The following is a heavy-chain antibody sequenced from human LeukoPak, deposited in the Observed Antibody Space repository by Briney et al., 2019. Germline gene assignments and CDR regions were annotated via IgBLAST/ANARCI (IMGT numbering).Heavy chain of an antibody. CDR2: IYHSGIT. CDR1: GYSISTGYY. V-gene: IGHV4-38-2*01. D-gene: IGHD2-21*01. CDR3: TRFSNASSRPAYY. Sequence: PSETLSLTCAVSGYSISTGYYWGWIRQSPGKGLEWIGNIYHSGITHYNPSLQGRVTLSVDTSKNQFSLNLNSVTAADTAVYYCTRFSNASSRPAYYWGQGTLVIVSS. J-gene: IGHJ4*02.